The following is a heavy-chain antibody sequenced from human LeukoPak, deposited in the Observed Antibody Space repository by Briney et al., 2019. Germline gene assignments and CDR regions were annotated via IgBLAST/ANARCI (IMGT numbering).Heavy chain of an antibody. CDR1: GFTFSSYA. J-gene: IGHJ4*02. Sequence: GGSLRLSCAASGFTFSSYAMHWVRQAPGKGLEWVAVISYDGSNKYYADSVKGRFTISRDNSKNTLYLQMNSLRAEDTAVYYCASTYYGSGSYPSPFDYWGQGTLVTVSS. D-gene: IGHD3-10*01. CDR3: ASTYYGSGSYPSPFDY. CDR2: ISYDGSNK. V-gene: IGHV3-30*04.